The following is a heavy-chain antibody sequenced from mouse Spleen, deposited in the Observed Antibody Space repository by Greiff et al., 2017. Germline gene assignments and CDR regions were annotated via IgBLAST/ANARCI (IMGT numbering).Heavy chain of an antibody. CDR2: INPSNGRT. V-gene: IGHV1S81*02. Sequence: VQLQQPGAELVKPGASVKLSCKASGYTFTSYWMHWVKQRPGQGLEWIGEINPSNGRTNYNEKFKSKATLTVDKSSSTAYMQLSSLTSEDSAVYYCARTFITTVVATGMDYWGQGTSVTVSS. CDR1: GYTFTSYW. D-gene: IGHD1-1*01. CDR3: ARTFITTVVATGMDY. J-gene: IGHJ4*01.